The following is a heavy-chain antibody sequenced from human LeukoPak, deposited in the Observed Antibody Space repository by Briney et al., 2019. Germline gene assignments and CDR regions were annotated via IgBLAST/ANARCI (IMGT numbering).Heavy chain of an antibody. V-gene: IGHV1-69*13. Sequence: RASVKVSCKASGGTFSSYAISWVRQAPGQGLEWMGVIIPIFGIANYAQKFQGRVTITADESTSTAYMELSSLRSEDTAVYYCARGGYYDSSGYYPGDYYYYGMDVWGQGTTVTVSS. CDR1: GGTFSSYA. J-gene: IGHJ6*02. CDR2: IIPIFGIA. CDR3: ARGGYYDSSGYYPGDYYYYGMDV. D-gene: IGHD3-22*01.